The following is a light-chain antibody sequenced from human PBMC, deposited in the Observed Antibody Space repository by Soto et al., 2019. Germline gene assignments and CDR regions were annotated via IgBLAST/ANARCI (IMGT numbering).Light chain of an antibody. J-gene: IGKJ2*01. Sequence: EIVMTQSPGTLSVSPGERATLSCRASQSVSSNLAWYQQKSGQAPRLLIYGASTRATGIPARFSGSGSGTKFSLTISSLQSEDFAVYYCQQYENWPPRYTFGQGTKLEIK. CDR1: QSVSSN. CDR2: GAS. CDR3: QQYENWPPRYT. V-gene: IGKV3-15*01.